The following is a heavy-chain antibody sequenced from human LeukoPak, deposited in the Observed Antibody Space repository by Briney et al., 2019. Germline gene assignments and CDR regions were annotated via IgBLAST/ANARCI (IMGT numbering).Heavy chain of an antibody. J-gene: IGHJ6*03. CDR1: GYTFTSYD. CDR2: MNPNSGNT. D-gene: IGHD6-19*01. V-gene: IGHV1-8*03. Sequence: ASVKVSCKASGYTFTSYDINWVRQATGQGLEWMGWMNPNSGNTGYAQKFQGRVTITRNTSISTAYMELSSLRSDDTAVYYCARVSGWDYYYYYMDVWGKGTTVTISS. CDR3: ARVSGWDYYYYYMDV.